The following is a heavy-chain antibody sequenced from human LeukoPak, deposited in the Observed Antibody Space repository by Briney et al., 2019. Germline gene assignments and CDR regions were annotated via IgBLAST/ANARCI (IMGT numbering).Heavy chain of an antibody. CDR1: GYSFSNFW. J-gene: IGHJ4*02. Sequence: GESLKISCKASGYSFSNFWIGWVRQLPGKGLEWMGLVYPGDSEDRISPSFQGQVTISADKSISTAYLQWSSLKASDTAIYYCARSSSWYNTPFDYWGQGTLVTVSS. V-gene: IGHV5-51*01. CDR3: ARSSSWYNTPFDY. CDR2: VYPGDSED. D-gene: IGHD6-13*01.